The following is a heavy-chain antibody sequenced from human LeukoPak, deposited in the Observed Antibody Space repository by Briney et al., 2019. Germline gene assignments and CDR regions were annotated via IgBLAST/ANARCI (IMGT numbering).Heavy chain of an antibody. CDR3: LPFYDSSGYPLMDV. CDR2: IRSKANSYAT. CDR1: GFTFSGSA. J-gene: IGHJ6*04. D-gene: IGHD3-22*01. V-gene: IGHV3-73*01. Sequence: GGSLRLSCAASGFTFSGSAMHWVRQASGKGLEWVGRIRSKANSYATAYAASVKGRFTISRDDSKNTAYLQMNSLKTEDTAVYYSLPFYDSSGYPLMDVWGKGTTVTISS.